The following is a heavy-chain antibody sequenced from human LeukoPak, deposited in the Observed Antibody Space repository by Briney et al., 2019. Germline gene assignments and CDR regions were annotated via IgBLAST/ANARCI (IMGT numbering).Heavy chain of an antibody. CDR1: GYTFTGYY. CDR3: AREGDYYDSSGYYFDY. J-gene: IGHJ4*02. D-gene: IGHD3-22*01. CDR2: INPNSGGT. Sequence: ASVKVSCKASGYTFTGYYMHWARQAPGQGLEWMGWINPNSGGTNYAQKFQGRVTMTRDTSISTAYMELSRLRSDDTAVYYCAREGDYYDSSGYYFDYWGQGTLVTVSS. V-gene: IGHV1-2*02.